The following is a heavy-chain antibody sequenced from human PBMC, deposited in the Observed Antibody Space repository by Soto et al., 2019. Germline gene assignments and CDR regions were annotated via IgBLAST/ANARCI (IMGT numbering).Heavy chain of an antibody. CDR3: ARWVRYFSSTSCSYGMDV. V-gene: IGHV1-18*01. Sequence: GASVKVSCKASGYTFTSYGISWVRQAPGQGLEWMGWISAYNGNTNYAQKLQGRVTMTTDTSTSTAYMELRSLRSDDTAVYYCARWVRYFSSTSCSYGMDVWGQGTTVTVSS. CDR2: ISAYNGNT. CDR1: GYTFTSYG. D-gene: IGHD2-2*01. J-gene: IGHJ6*02.